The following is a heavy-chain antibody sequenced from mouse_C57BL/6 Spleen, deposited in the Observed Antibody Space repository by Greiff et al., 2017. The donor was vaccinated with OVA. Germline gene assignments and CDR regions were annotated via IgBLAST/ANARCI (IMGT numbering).Heavy chain of an antibody. Sequence: QVQLQQSGPELVKPGASVKISCKASGYAFSSSWMNWVKQRPGKGLEWIGRIYPGDGDTNYNGKFKGKATLTADKSSSTAYMQLSSLTSEDSAVYFCAREPGHYYAMDYWGQGTSVTVSS. CDR3: AREPGHYYAMDY. J-gene: IGHJ4*01. CDR1: GYAFSSSW. V-gene: IGHV1-82*01. CDR2: IYPGDGDT.